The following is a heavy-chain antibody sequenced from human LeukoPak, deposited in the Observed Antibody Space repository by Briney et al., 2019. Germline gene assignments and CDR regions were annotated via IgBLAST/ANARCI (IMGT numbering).Heavy chain of an antibody. CDR3: ARGKVVAGTPGQNSWDH. J-gene: IGHJ4*02. D-gene: IGHD6-19*01. CDR2: IYTSGST. V-gene: IGHV4-61*02. CDR1: GGSISSGSYY. Sequence: SQTLSLTCTVSGGSISSGSYYWSWIRQPAGKGLEWIGRIYTSGSTKYNPSLKSRVTISVDTSTNQFSLKLSSVTAADTAVYYCARGKVVAGTPGQNSWDHWGQGTLVTVSS.